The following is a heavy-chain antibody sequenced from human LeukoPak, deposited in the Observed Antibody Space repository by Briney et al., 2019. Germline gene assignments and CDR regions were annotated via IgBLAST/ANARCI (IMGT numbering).Heavy chain of an antibody. Sequence: SLRLSCSASGFXXSSXAMHWVRQAPGKGLEYVSAISGSGGSTYYADSVKGRFTISRDNSKNTLYLQMNSLRAEDTAVYYCAKDSSSWYYFDYWGQGTLVTVSS. J-gene: IGHJ4*02. CDR1: GFXXSSXA. CDR3: AKDSSSWYYFDY. D-gene: IGHD6-13*01. CDR2: ISGSGGST. V-gene: IGHV3-23*01.